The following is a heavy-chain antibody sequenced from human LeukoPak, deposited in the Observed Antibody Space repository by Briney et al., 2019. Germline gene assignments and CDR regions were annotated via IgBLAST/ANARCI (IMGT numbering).Heavy chain of an antibody. D-gene: IGHD2-15*01. J-gene: IGHJ5*02. CDR2: INHSGST. Sequence: SETLSLTCAVYGGSFSGYYWSWIRQPPGKGLEWIGEINHSGSTNYNPSLKSRVTISVDTSKNQFSLKLSSVTAADTAVYYCARTIVFSRLVAVEYWFDPWGQGTLVTVSS. CDR3: ARTIVFSRLVAVEYWFDP. V-gene: IGHV4-34*01. CDR1: GGSFSGYY.